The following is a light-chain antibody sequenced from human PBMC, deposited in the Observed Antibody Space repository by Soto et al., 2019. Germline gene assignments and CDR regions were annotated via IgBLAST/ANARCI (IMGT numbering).Light chain of an antibody. J-gene: IGLJ1*01. Sequence: QSVLTQPPSAAGSPGQSVTSSCTGTKGDIGVYDFVSWYQHHPGKAPRLIIYEVVQRPSGVPDRFSGSKSGNTASLTVSGLQAADEADYFCKSYAGSNTYVFGSGTKVTVL. CDR2: EVV. V-gene: IGLV2-8*01. CDR3: KSYAGSNTYV. CDR1: KGDIGVYDF.